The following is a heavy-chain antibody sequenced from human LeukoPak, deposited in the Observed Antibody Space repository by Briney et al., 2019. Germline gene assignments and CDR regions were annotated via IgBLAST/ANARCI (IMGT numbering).Heavy chain of an antibody. V-gene: IGHV3-21*01. CDR1: GFTFSSYS. D-gene: IGHD6-19*01. Sequence: GGSLRLSCAASGFTFSSYSMNWVRQAPGKGLEWVSSISSSSSYIYYADSVKGRFTISRDNAKNSLYLQMNSLRAEDTAVYYCARDQGWDYYGMDVWGQGTTVTVSS. J-gene: IGHJ6*02. CDR2: ISSSSSYI. CDR3: ARDQGWDYYGMDV.